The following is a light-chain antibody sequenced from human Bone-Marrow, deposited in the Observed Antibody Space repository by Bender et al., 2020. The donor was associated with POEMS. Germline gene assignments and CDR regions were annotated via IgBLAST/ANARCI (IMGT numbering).Light chain of an antibody. CDR3: QAWDSSTVV. Sequence: SYVLTQSPSVSVAPGQTATITCGGTNIGRISVHCYQQKPGQAPVLVVYEDSDRPSGIPDRFSGSNSGNTATLTISGTPAMDDADYYCQAWDSSTVVFGTATKVTVL. V-gene: IGLV3-21*02. CDR2: EDS. J-gene: IGLJ1*01. CDR1: NIGRIS.